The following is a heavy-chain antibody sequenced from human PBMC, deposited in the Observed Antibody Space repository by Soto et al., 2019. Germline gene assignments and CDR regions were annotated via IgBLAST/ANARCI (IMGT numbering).Heavy chain of an antibody. CDR2: ISNDGTYR. CDR1: GFTFSGHA. Sequence: QVHLLESGGGVVQPGTSLRLSCAASGFTFSGHAMHWFRQAPGKGLDWVAAISNDGTYRVYADSVKGRFTMSRDNSKNTVHLQMDSLRVEDTGVYKFWRVVAVGGTRGTIDSWGQGTQVTVSS. V-gene: IGHV3-30-3*01. CDR3: WRVVAVGGTRGTIDS. J-gene: IGHJ4*02. D-gene: IGHD1-26*01.